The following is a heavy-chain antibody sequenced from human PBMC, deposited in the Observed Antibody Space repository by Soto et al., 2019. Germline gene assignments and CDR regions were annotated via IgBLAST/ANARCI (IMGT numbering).Heavy chain of an antibody. D-gene: IGHD3-22*01. CDR2: ISSSSSTI. CDR1: GFTFSSYS. Sequence: EVPLVESGGGLVQPGGSLRLSCAASGFTFSSYSMNWVRQASGKGLEWVSYISSSSSTIYYADSVKGRFTISRDNAKNSLYLQMNSLRDEDTAVYYCARQKDSSGYYYYYYGMDVWGQGTMVTVSS. V-gene: IGHV3-48*02. J-gene: IGHJ6*02. CDR3: ARQKDSSGYYYYYYGMDV.